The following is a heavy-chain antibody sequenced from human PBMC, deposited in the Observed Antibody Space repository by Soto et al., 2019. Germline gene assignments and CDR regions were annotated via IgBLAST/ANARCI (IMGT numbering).Heavy chain of an antibody. D-gene: IGHD6-13*01. J-gene: IGHJ4*02. CDR2: ISGSGGST. CDR1: YA. V-gene: IGHV3-23*01. Sequence: EVQLLESGGGLVQPGGSLRLSCAASYAMSWVRQAPGKGLEWVSAISGSGGSTYYADSVKGRFTVSRDNSKNTLYLQMNSLRAEDTAVYDGAKPYSSSWYYFDYWAQGTLVTVSS. CDR3: AKPYSSSWYYFDY.